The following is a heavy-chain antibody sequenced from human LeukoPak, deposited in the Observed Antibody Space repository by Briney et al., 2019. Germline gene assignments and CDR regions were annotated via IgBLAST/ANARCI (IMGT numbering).Heavy chain of an antibody. Sequence: GGSLRPSCAASGFTFSSYSMNWVRQAPGKGLEWVSSISSSSSYIYYADSVKGRFTISRDNAKNSLYLQMNSLRAEDTAVYYCAREQLVTSSFDYWGQGTLVTVSS. CDR1: GFTFSSYS. D-gene: IGHD6-6*01. CDR3: AREQLVTSSFDY. J-gene: IGHJ4*02. CDR2: ISSSSSYI. V-gene: IGHV3-21*01.